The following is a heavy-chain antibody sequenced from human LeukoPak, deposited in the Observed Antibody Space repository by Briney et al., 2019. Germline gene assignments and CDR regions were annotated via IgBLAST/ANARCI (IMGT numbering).Heavy chain of an antibody. CDR3: ARGYYDILTGYGWYFDL. V-gene: IGHV1-46*01. CDR1: GYTFTSYY. D-gene: IGHD3-9*01. J-gene: IGHJ2*01. Sequence: ASVKVSCKASGYTFTSYYMHWVRQAPGQGLEWMGIINPSGGSTSYAQKFQGRVTMTRDTSTCTVYMELSSLRSEDTAVYYCARGYYDILTGYGWYFDLWGRGTLVTVSS. CDR2: INPSGGST.